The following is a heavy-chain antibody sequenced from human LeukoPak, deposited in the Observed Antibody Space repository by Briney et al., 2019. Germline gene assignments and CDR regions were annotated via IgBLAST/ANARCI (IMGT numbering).Heavy chain of an antibody. D-gene: IGHD3-16*02. CDR2: ISGGSSGT. CDR1: GFTFSDSY. V-gene: IGHV3-11*05. J-gene: IGHJ3*01. CDR3: VRGDRHASM. Sequence: GGSLRLSCGASGFTFSDSYMNWIRQAPGKGLEWVSYISGGSSGTSYADSVKGRFTNSRDNAKKTLYLQMNGLRAEDTAVYYCVRGDRHASMWGQGTMVTVSS.